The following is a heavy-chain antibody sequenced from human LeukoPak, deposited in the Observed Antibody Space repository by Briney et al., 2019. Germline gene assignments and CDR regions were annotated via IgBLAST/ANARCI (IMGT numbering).Heavy chain of an antibody. J-gene: IGHJ4*02. CDR1: GGTFSSYA. CDR3: ASGYYYGSGSSDY. CDR2: IIPIFGTA. Sequence: SVKVSCKASGGTFSSYAISWVRQAPGQGLEWMGGIIPIFGTANYAQKFQGRVTITADESTSTAYMELSSLRSEDTAVHYCASGYYYGSGSSDYWGQGTLVTVSS. D-gene: IGHD3-10*01. V-gene: IGHV1-69*01.